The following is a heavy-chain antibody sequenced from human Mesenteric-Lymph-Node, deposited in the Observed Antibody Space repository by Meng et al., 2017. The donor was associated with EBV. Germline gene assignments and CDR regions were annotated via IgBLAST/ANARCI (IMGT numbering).Heavy chain of an antibody. J-gene: IGHJ5*02. V-gene: IGHV4-34*01. D-gene: IGHD2-2*01. CDR1: GGSFSGYS. CDR3: ARQGYCRTTTCSTWFDP. Sequence: QRQQWGAGLLKPSGTLSLTCVIYGGSFSGYSWNWIRQAPGKGLEWIGKIHHSETADYNPSLEDRVIISADTSKNQFSLKLTSVTAADTAVYYCARQGYCRTTTCSTWFDPWGQGTLVTVSS. CDR2: IHHSETA.